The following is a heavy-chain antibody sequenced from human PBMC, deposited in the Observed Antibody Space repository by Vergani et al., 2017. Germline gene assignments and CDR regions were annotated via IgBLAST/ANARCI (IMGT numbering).Heavy chain of an antibody. CDR1: GGTFSSYA. CDR2: IIPILGTA. J-gene: IGHJ4*02. CDR3: ALEPSYGILTGYTN. Sequence: QVQLVQSGAEVKKPGSSVKVSCKASGGTFSSYAISWVRQALGQGLEWMGGIIPILGTANYAQKFQGRVTITADESTSTAYMELSSLRSEDTAVYYCALEPSYGILTGYTNWGQGTLVTVSS. D-gene: IGHD3-9*01. V-gene: IGHV1-69*01.